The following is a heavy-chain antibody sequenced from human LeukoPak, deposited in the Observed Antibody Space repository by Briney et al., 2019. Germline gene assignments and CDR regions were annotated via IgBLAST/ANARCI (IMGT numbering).Heavy chain of an antibody. CDR2: ISGNGGAT. CDR1: GYTFSDFG. V-gene: IGHV3-23*01. D-gene: IGHD3-22*01. Sequence: GGSLRLSCATSGYTFSDFGMHWVRQAPGKGLEWVSAISGNGGATYYADSVKGRFTISRDNSKNTLHLQMNSLRAEDTALYYCAKATTVIVVDNFFDYSGQGTLVSVFS. J-gene: IGHJ4*02. CDR3: AKATTVIVVDNFFDY.